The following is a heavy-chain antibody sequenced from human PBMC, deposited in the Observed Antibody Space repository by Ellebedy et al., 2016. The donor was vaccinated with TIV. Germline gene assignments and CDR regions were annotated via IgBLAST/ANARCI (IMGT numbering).Heavy chain of an antibody. V-gene: IGHV1-46*01. Sequence: ASVKVSCXASGYTFTSYYMHWVRQAPGQGLEWMGIINPSGGSTSYAQKFQGRVTMTRDTSTSTVYMELSSLRSEDTAVYYCAREPLGYCSSTSCYVRYYYGMDVWGQGTTVTVSS. CDR2: INPSGGST. J-gene: IGHJ6*02. CDR3: AREPLGYCSSTSCYVRYYYGMDV. CDR1: GYTFTSYY. D-gene: IGHD2-2*01.